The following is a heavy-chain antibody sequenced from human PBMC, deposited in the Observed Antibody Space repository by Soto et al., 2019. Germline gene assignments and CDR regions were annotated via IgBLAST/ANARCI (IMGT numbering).Heavy chain of an antibody. Sequence: QVHLVQSGPEVKKPAASVRVSCKASGYTFTSYGIVWVRQAPGQGLEWMGWISPYTGETRSAEKFQDRVTLTTDTSTNTAYMDLRSLTSDDTVVYFCARGPVAGSDFWGQGTLVTVSS. D-gene: IGHD2-15*01. V-gene: IGHV1-18*01. CDR2: ISPYTGET. CDR1: GYTFTSYG. J-gene: IGHJ4*02. CDR3: ARGPVAGSDF.